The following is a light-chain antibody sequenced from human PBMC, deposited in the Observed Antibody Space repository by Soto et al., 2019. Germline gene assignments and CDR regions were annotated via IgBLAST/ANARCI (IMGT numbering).Light chain of an antibody. Sequence: ELVMTQSPATLSVSPGERATLSCRASQSVSSNLAWYQQKPGQAPGLLIYGASNRATGIPARFSGSGSGTEFTLTISSLQSEDFAVYYCQQYNKWPPRTFGQGTKVDIK. CDR3: QQYNKWPPRT. CDR2: GAS. CDR1: QSVSSN. J-gene: IGKJ1*01. V-gene: IGKV3-15*01.